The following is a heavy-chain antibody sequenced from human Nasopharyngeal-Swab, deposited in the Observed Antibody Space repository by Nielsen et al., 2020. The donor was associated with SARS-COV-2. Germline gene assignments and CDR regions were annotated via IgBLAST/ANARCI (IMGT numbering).Heavy chain of an antibody. CDR2: MHHSGSI. Sequence: SETLSLTCTVSGGSISSSTYYWGWIRQPPGKGLEWIVSMHHSGSIYYKPSLRSRVTISVDTSKNQFSLKLSSVTAADTAVYYCARLEAGTGWFDPWGQGTLVTVSS. J-gene: IGHJ5*02. D-gene: IGHD1-1*01. CDR3: ARLEAGTGWFDP. CDR1: GGSISSSTYY. V-gene: IGHV4-39*07.